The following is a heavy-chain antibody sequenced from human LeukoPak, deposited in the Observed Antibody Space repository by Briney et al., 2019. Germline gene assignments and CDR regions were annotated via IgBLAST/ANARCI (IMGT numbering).Heavy chain of an antibody. CDR3: ARDGQYSSSVYRY. J-gene: IGHJ4*02. CDR2: ISSSSSYI. V-gene: IGHV3-21*01. Sequence: GGSLRLSCAASGFTFSSYSMNWGRQAPGKGLEWVSSISSSSSYIYYADSVKGRFTISRDNAKNSLYLQMNSLRAEDTAVYYCARDGQYSSSVYRYWGQGTLVTVSS. CDR1: GFTFSSYS. D-gene: IGHD6-6*01.